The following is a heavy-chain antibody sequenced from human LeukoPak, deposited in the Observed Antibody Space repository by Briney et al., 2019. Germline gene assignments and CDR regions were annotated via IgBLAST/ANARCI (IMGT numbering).Heavy chain of an antibody. CDR3: ARAPGSAYNAYYFDY. J-gene: IGHJ4*02. V-gene: IGHV4-31*03. D-gene: IGHD1-1*01. CDR1: GASISSGGYF. Sequence: SETLSLTCTVSGASISSGGYFWGWIRQHPWKGLEWLGYFFYSGSTYYNPSLKTRVTISVDTSKNQISLKPSSVTAADTAVYYCARAPGSAYNAYYFDYWGQGTLVTVSS. CDR2: FFYSGST.